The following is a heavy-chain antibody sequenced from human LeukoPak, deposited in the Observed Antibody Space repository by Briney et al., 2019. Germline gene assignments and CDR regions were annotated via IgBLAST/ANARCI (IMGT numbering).Heavy chain of an antibody. V-gene: IGHV3-30*04. CDR3: ARVLLSYYYDSSGYYIDY. D-gene: IGHD3-22*01. CDR2: ISYDGSNK. Sequence: PGGSLRLSCAASGFTFSSYAMHWVRQAPGKGLEWVAVISYDGSNKYYADSVKGRFTISRDNSKNTLYPQMNSLRAEDTAVYYCARVLLSYYYDSSGYYIDYWGQGTLVTVSS. J-gene: IGHJ4*02. CDR1: GFTFSSYA.